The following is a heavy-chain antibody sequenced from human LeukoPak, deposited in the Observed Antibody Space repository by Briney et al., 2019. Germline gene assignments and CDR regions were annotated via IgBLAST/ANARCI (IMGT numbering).Heavy chain of an antibody. CDR1: GYTFTGYY. D-gene: IGHD3-10*01. Sequence: ASVKVSCKASGYTFTGYYMHWVRQAPGQGLEWMGWINPNSGGTNYAQKFQGRVTMTRDTSISTAYMELSRLRSDDTAVYYCARSGRLLWFGELLRSGLGYYFDYWGQGTLVTVSS. V-gene: IGHV1-2*02. CDR3: ARSGRLLWFGELLRSGLGYYFDY. CDR2: INPNSGGT. J-gene: IGHJ4*02.